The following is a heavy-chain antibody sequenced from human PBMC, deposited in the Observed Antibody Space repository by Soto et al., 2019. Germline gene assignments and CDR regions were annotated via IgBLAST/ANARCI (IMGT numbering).Heavy chain of an antibody. CDR2: ISAYNGNT. V-gene: IGHV1-18*01. CDR1: CYCFTSYG. J-gene: IGHJ4*02. CDR3: ARDPRRIMITFGGVIVPFDY. Sequence: ASVKVSCKDSCYCFTSYGISWVRQAPGQGLEWMGWISAYNGNTNYAQKLQGRVTMTTDTSTSTAYMELRSLRSDDTAVYYCARDPRRIMITFGGVIVPFDYWGQGTLVTVSS. D-gene: IGHD3-16*02.